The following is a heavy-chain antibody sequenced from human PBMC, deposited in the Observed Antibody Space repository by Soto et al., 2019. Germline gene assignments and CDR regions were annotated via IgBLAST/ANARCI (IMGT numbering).Heavy chain of an antibody. CDR1: GGSISSHY. D-gene: IGHD3-10*01. Sequence: SETLSLTCTVSGGSISSHYWSWIRQPPGKGLEWIGYIYYSGSTNYNPSLKSRVTISVDTSKNQFSLKLNSVTAADTAVYYCARESAGSGKNNWFDPWGQGTLVTVSS. J-gene: IGHJ5*02. V-gene: IGHV4-59*11. CDR2: IYYSGST. CDR3: ARESAGSGKNNWFDP.